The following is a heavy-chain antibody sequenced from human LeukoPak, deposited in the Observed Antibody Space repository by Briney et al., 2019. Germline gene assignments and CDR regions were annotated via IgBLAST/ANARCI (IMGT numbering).Heavy chain of an antibody. CDR2: IYYSGST. D-gene: IGHD1-26*01. Sequence: PSQTLSLTCTVSGGSVSSGGYYWSWIRQHPGKGLEWIGYIYYSGSTYYNPSLKSRVTISVDTSKNQFSLKLSSVTAADTAVYYCARGGKVWFDPWGQGTLVTVSS. J-gene: IGHJ5*02. CDR1: GGSVSSGGYY. V-gene: IGHV4-31*03. CDR3: ARGGKVWFDP.